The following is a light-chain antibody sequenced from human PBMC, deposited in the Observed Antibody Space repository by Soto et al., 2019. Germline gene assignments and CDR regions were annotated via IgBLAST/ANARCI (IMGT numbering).Light chain of an antibody. CDR3: QQYHSYSLT. J-gene: IGKJ4*01. V-gene: IGKV1-5*03. Sequence: DIQMTQSPSTLSVSVGDRVTITCRASQSISSWLAWYQQKPGKAPKLLIYKASSLEGGVPSRFSGSGSGTYFTLTISSLQPDDFATYYCQQYHSYSLTFGGGTKVDIK. CDR1: QSISSW. CDR2: KAS.